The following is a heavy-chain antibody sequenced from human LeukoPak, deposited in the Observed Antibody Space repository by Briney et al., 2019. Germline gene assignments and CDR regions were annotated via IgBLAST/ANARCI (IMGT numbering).Heavy chain of an antibody. CDR1: GDSISTSSYY. Sequence: RSSETLSLTCSVSGDSISTSSYYWGWIRQPPGKGLEWIGYIYYSGSTNYNPSLKSRVTISVDTSKNQFSLKLSSVTAADTAVYYCARDVYDFWSGGNNWFDPWGQGTLVTVSS. V-gene: IGHV4-61*01. J-gene: IGHJ5*02. CDR3: ARDVYDFWSGGNNWFDP. D-gene: IGHD3-3*01. CDR2: IYYSGST.